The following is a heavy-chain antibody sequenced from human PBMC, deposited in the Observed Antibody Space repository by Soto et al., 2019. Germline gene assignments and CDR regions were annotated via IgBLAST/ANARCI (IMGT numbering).Heavy chain of an antibody. D-gene: IGHD6-6*01. CDR3: ARPEYSSSSYGMDV. V-gene: IGHV3-48*02. CDR2: ISSSSSTI. J-gene: IGHJ6*02. CDR1: GFTFSSYS. Sequence: EVQLVESGGGLVQPGGSLRLSCAASGFTFSSYSMNWVRQAPGKGLEWVSYISSSSSTIYYADSVKGRFTISRDNAKNSLYQQMNSLRDEDTAVYYCARPEYSSSSYGMDVWGQGTTVTVSS.